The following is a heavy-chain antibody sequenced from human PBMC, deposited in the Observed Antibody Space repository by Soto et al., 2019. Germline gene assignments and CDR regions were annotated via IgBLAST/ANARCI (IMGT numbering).Heavy chain of an antibody. CDR2: INSDGSSA. Sequence: GGSLRLSCAASGFTFSSYWMHSVRQAPGKGLVWVSRINSDGSSASYADSVKGRFTISRDNAKNTLYLQMNSLRAEDTAVYYCARDWGYCSSTSCYSRPDAFDIWGQGTMVTVSS. CDR1: GFTFSSYW. D-gene: IGHD2-2*01. J-gene: IGHJ3*02. CDR3: ARDWGYCSSTSCYSRPDAFDI. V-gene: IGHV3-74*01.